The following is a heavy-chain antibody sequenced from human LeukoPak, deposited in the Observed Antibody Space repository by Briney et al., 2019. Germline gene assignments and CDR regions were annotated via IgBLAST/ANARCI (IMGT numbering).Heavy chain of an antibody. J-gene: IGHJ3*02. CDR2: INHSGST. V-gene: IGHV4-34*01. CDR3: ARGEDASDI. Sequence: SETLSLTCAVYGGSFSGYYWSWIRQPPGKGLEWIGEINHSGSTNYNPSLKSRVTISVDTSKNQFSLKLSSVTAADTAVYYCARGEDASDIWGQGTMVTVSS. CDR1: GGSFSGYY.